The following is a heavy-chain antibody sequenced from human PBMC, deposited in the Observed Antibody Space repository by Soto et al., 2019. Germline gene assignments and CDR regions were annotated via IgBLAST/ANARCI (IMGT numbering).Heavy chain of an antibody. J-gene: IGHJ5*01. CDR1: GDSVNSGNYY. D-gene: IGHD3-16*01. V-gene: IGHV4-61*01. Sequence: SETLSLTCTVSGDSVNSGNYYWSWMRQPPGKGLEWIGHIYYSGNTNYSPSLKSRITISLDTTNNQFSLNLNSVTAADTAVYYCARVPVDTYMIYWSDPWGQGTLVTVSS. CDR2: IYYSGNT. CDR3: ARVPVDTYMIYWSDP.